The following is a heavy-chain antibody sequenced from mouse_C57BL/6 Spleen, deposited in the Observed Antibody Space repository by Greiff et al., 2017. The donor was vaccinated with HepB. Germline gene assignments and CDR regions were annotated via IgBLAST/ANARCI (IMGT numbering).Heavy chain of an antibody. J-gene: IGHJ1*03. V-gene: IGHV1-81*01. CDR3: AREGSDWYFDV. CDR2: VDPRSGNT. CDR1: GYTFTSYG. Sequence: QVQLKQSGAELARPGASVKLSCKASGYTFTSYGISWVKQRTGQGLEWIGGVDPRSGNTYYHEKFKGKATLTADKSSSTAYMELRSLTSEDSAVYCWAREGSDWYFDVWGTGTTVTVSS.